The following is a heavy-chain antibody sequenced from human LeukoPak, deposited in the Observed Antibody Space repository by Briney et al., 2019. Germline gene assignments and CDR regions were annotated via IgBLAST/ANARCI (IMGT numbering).Heavy chain of an antibody. D-gene: IGHD6-19*01. CDR1: GGSISSYY. V-gene: IGHV4-59*01. CDR2: IHYSGST. Sequence: SETLSLTCTVSGGSISSYYWSWIRQPPGKGLEWIGYIHYSGSTNYNPSLKSRVTISVDTSKNQFSLKLSSVTAADTAVYYCARERREWLDHGGAFDIWGQGTMVTVSS. CDR3: ARERREWLDHGGAFDI. J-gene: IGHJ3*02.